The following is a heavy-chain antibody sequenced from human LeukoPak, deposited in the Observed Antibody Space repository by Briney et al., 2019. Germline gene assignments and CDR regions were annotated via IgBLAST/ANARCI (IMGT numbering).Heavy chain of an antibody. V-gene: IGHV1-18*01. CDR3: ARGATYYYDSSGYYFDY. CDR2: ISAYSGNT. CDR1: GYTFTSYG. J-gene: IGHJ4*02. D-gene: IGHD3-22*01. Sequence: ASVKVSCKASGYTFTSYGISWVRQAPGQGLEWMGWISAYSGNTNYAQKLQGRVTMTTDTSTSTAYMEPRSLRSDDTAVYYCARGATYYYDSSGYYFDYWGQGTLVTVSS.